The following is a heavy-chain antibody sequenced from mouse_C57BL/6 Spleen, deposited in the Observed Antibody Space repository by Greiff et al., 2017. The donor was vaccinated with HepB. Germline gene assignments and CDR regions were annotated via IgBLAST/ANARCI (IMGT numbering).Heavy chain of an antibody. J-gene: IGHJ4*01. CDR3: ARDRPGRRDAMDY. CDR2: IDPSDSYT. CDR1: GYTFTSYW. Sequence: QVQLQQPGAELVKPGASVKLSCKASGYTFTSYWMQWVKQRPGQGLEWIGEIDPSDSYTNYNQKFKGKATLTVDTSSSTAYMQLSSLTSEDSAVYYCARDRPGRRDAMDYWGKGTSVTVSS. D-gene: IGHD4-1*01. V-gene: IGHV1-50*01.